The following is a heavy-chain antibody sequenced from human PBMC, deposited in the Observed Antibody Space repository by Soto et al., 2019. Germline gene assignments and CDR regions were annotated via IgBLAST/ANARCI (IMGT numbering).Heavy chain of an antibody. CDR3: ARTRSGVVIYIEIDY. J-gene: IGHJ4*02. Sequence: GASVKVSCKASGYTFTSYGISWVRQAPGQGLEWMGWISAYNGNTNYAQKLQGRVTMTTDTSTSTAYMELRSLRSDDTAVYYCARTRSGVVIYIEIDYWGQGTLVTVSS. CDR2: ISAYNGNT. CDR1: GYTFTSYG. D-gene: IGHD3-3*01. V-gene: IGHV1-18*01.